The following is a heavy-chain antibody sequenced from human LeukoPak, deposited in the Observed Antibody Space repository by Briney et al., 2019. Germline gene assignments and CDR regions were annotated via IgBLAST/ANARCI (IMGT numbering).Heavy chain of an antibody. Sequence: GASVKVSCKASGYTFTGYYMHWVRQAPGQGLEWMGWTNPNSGGTNYAQKFQGRVTMTRDTSISTAYMELSRLRSDDTAVYYCARDLRPYYYGSGYYYYYMDVWGKGTTVTVSS. CDR3: ARDLRPYYYGSGYYYYYMDV. D-gene: IGHD3-10*01. J-gene: IGHJ6*03. CDR2: TNPNSGGT. V-gene: IGHV1-2*02. CDR1: GYTFTGYY.